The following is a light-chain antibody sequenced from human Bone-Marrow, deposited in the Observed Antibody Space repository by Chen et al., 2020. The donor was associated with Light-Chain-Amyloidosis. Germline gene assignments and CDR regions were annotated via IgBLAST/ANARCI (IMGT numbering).Light chain of an antibody. CDR3: QQYNTYRT. CDR2: RAS. CDR1: QSIGDW. J-gene: IGKJ1*01. V-gene: IGKV1-5*03. Sequence: DIKITQSPSTLTASVGDRVTITCRASQSIGDWLAWYQQKPGKAPKLLISRASTLESGVPSRFSGSGSGTEFTLTIRSLQPDDFATYYCQQYNTYRTFGQGTKVEIK.